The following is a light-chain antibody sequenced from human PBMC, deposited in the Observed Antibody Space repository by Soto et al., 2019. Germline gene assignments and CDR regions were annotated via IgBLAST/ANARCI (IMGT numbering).Light chain of an antibody. Sequence: DIHMTQSPSTLSASVGDRVTIPCRASQAINNRLAWYQQKPGKAPKLLIYDVSTLESGVPSRFSGSGSGTEFTLTISSLQPDDFATYYCQQYDSFWTMFGQGTKVDIK. J-gene: IGKJ1*01. CDR1: QAINNR. CDR3: QQYDSFWTM. V-gene: IGKV1-5*01. CDR2: DVS.